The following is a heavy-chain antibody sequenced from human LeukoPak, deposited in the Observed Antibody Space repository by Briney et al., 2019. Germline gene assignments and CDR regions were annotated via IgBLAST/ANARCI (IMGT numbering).Heavy chain of an antibody. J-gene: IGHJ4*02. D-gene: IGHD2-21*02. CDR2: IYPGDTDT. V-gene: IGHV5-51*01. Sequence: GESLKISCKGSGYSFTNYWIGWVRQMPGKGLEWMGIIYPGDTDTRYSPPFQGQVTISADKAISTAYLQWGSLKASDTAMYYCARLTSMAVTTTSLDYWGRGTLVTVSS. CDR3: ARLTSMAVTTTSLDY. CDR1: GYSFTNYW.